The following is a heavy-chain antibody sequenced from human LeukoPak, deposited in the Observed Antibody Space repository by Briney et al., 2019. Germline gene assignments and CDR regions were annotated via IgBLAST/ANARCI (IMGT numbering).Heavy chain of an antibody. Sequence: SETLSLTCAVYGGSFSGYYWSWIRQPPGKGLEWIGEINHSGSTNYNPSLKSRVTISVDTSKNQFSLKLSSVTAADTAVYYCARWYPPQDYFDYWGQGTLVTASS. CDR3: ARWYPPQDYFDY. CDR2: INHSGST. J-gene: IGHJ4*02. CDR1: GGSFSGYY. D-gene: IGHD6-13*01. V-gene: IGHV4-34*01.